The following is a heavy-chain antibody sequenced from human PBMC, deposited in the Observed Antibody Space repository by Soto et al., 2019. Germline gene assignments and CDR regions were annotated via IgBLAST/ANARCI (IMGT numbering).Heavy chain of an antibody. CDR1: GFTVSNNY. D-gene: IGHD6-25*01. CDR3: AKYNQYSSAWYYFAS. CDR2: IYSGGST. V-gene: IGHV3-53*01. J-gene: IGHJ4*02. Sequence: GGSLRLSCAASGFTVSNNYMSWVRQAPGKGLEWVSVIYSGGSTYYSDSVKGRFTISRDTSKNTLYLQMNSLRAEDTAVYYCAKYNQYSSAWYYFASWGPGTLVTVSS.